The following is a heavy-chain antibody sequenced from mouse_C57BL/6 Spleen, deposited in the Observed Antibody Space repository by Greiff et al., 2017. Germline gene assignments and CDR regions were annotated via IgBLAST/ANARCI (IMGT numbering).Heavy chain of an antibody. J-gene: IGHJ3*01. CDR3: ARGGGNYPAWFAY. V-gene: IGHV1-61*01. Sequence: QVQLQQPGAELVRPGSSVKLSCKASGYTFTSYWMDWVKQRPGQGLEWIGNIYPSDSETHYNQKFKDKATLTVDKSSSTAYMQLSSLTSEDSAVCYYARGGGNYPAWFAYWGQGTLVTVSA. CDR2: IYPSDSET. CDR1: GYTFTSYW. D-gene: IGHD2-1*01.